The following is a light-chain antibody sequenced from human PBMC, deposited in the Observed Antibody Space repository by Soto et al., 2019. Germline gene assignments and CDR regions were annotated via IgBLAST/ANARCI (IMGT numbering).Light chain of an antibody. V-gene: IGKV4-1*01. CDR1: QSILYSSNNNNY. CDR3: QQYYSTPPVT. Sequence: DIVMTQSPDSLAVSLGERATINCKSGQSILYSSNNNNYLAWYQQKPGQPPKLLISWASTRESGVPDRFSGSGSGTDCSLTISSRQAEDVAVYYCQQYYSTPPVTFGGGTKVEIK. J-gene: IGKJ4*01. CDR2: WAS.